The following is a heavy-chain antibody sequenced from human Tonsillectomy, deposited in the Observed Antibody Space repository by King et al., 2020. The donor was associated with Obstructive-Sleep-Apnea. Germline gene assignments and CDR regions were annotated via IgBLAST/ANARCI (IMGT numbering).Heavy chain of an antibody. CDR2: ISGSGGST. V-gene: IGHV3-23*04. J-gene: IGHJ3*02. CDR3: AKSEDLHFDWSDDALDI. Sequence: VQLVESGGGLVQPGGSLRLSCAASGFTFSSYAMSWVRQAPGKGLEWVSAISGSGGSTYYADSVKGRFTISRDNSKNTPYLQMNSLRAEDTAVYYCAKSEDLHFDWSDDALDIWGQGTMVTVSS. CDR1: GFTFSSYA. D-gene: IGHD3-9*01.